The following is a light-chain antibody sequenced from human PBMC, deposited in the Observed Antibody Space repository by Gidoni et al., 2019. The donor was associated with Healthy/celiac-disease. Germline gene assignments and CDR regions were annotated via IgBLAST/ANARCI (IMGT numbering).Light chain of an antibody. CDR2: WAS. CDR3: QQYYSSFT. V-gene: IGKV4-1*01. Sequence: DIVMTQSPDSLAVSLGERATINCKSSQSVLYSSNNKNYLAWYQQKPGQPPKLPIYWASTRESGVPDRFSGSGSGTDFTLTISSLQAEDVAVYYCQQYYSSFTFGPGPKWISN. J-gene: IGKJ3*01. CDR1: QSVLYSSNNKNY.